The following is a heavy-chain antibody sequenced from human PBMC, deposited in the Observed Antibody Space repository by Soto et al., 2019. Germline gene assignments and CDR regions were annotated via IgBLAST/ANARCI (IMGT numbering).Heavy chain of an antibody. CDR3: ARGPGYYFDY. CDR2: INAGNGNT. CDR1: GYTFTSYA. J-gene: IGHJ4*02. V-gene: IGHV1-3*01. Sequence: ASVKVSCKASGYTFTSYAIDWVRQAPGQRLEWMGWINAGNGNTKYSQKFQGRVTITRDTSASTAYMELSSLRAEDTAVYYCARGPGYYFDYWGQGTLVTVSS.